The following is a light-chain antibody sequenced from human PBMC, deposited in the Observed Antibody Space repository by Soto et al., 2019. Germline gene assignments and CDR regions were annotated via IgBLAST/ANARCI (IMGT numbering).Light chain of an antibody. J-gene: IGKJ2*01. CDR1: QSISSW. CDR3: QQYNSYPYT. V-gene: IGKV1-5*03. Sequence: DIQMTQSPSTLSASVGDRVTITCRASQSISSWLAWYQQKPGKAPKLLIYKASSLESGVTSRFSGSGSGTEFTLTXSSLQPDDFATYYCQQYNSYPYTFGQGTKLEIK. CDR2: KAS.